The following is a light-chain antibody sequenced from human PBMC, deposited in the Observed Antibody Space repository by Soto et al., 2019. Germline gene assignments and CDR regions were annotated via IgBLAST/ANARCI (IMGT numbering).Light chain of an antibody. CDR1: SSDVGGYNY. CDR3: SLYTSSSTWV. CDR2: EVS. Sequence: QSVLTQPASVSGSPGQSINISCTGTSSDVGGYNYVSWYQHLPGKAPKLMIHEVSNRTSGVSNRFSGSKSGNTASLTISGLQVEDEADYYCSLYTSSSTWVFGGGTKLTVL. J-gene: IGLJ3*02. V-gene: IGLV2-14*01.